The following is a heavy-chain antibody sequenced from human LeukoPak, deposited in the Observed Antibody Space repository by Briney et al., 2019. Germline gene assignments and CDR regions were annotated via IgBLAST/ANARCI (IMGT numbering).Heavy chain of an antibody. CDR3: ARSLIDYGGSYDAFDI. V-gene: IGHV1-2*02. D-gene: IGHD4-23*01. J-gene: IGHJ3*02. Sequence: ASVKVSCKASGYTFTDYYMHWVRQAPGQGLEWMGWINPNSGGTNYAQKFQGRVTMTRDTSITTAYMELNRLRSDDTAVYYCARSLIDYGGSYDAFDIWGQGTMVTVSS. CDR1: GYTFTDYY. CDR2: INPNSGGT.